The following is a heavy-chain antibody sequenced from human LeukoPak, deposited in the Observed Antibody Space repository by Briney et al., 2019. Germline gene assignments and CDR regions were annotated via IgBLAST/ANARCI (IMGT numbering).Heavy chain of an antibody. CDR2: ITASDATP. Sequence: GGSLRLSCAASGFTFSDSHMSWVRQAPGKGLEWVSAITASDATPYYTESAKGRFTISRDNSRNAVFLQLNSLRVEDTAIYYCAKELRTLGLTRGFDFWGQGTLVTVSS. V-gene: IGHV3-23*01. CDR3: AKELRTLGLTRGFDF. J-gene: IGHJ4*02. CDR1: GFTFSDSH. D-gene: IGHD7-27*01.